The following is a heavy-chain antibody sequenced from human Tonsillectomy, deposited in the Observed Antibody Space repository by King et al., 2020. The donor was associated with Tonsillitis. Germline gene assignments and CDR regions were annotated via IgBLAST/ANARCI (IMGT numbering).Heavy chain of an antibody. J-gene: IGHJ3*02. CDR2: IDWSDDK. D-gene: IGHD5-18*01. V-gene: IGHV2-70*01. Sequence: TLKESGPALVKPTQTLTLTCTFSGFSLTTSGMCITWIRQTPGKALEWLAFIDWSDDKYYSTSLRTRLSISKDTSKNQVVLTMTNVDPVDTATYFCARKMPGFSYGYAFDIRGQGTMVTVAS. CDR1: GFSLTTSGMC. CDR3: ARKMPGFSYGYAFDI.